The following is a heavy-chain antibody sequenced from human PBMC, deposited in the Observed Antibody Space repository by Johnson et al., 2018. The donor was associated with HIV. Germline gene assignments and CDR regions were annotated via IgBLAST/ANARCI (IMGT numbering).Heavy chain of an antibody. V-gene: IGHV3-30-3*01. CDR3: ARAGYYYDSSGIFIPQDAFDI. J-gene: IGHJ3*02. CDR2: ISYDGNIK. CDR1: GFTFSSYA. D-gene: IGHD3-22*01. Sequence: QVYLVESGGGVVQPGRSLRLSCAASGFTFSSYAMDWVRQAPGKGLEWVAVISYDGNIKYYADSVKGRFTISRDNSKNTLYLQMNSLRAEDTAVYYCARAGYYYDSSGIFIPQDAFDIWGQGTMVTVSS.